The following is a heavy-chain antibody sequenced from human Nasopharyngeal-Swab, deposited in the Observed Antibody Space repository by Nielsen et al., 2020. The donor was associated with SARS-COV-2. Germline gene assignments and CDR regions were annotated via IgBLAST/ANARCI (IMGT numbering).Heavy chain of an antibody. CDR2: ISTSGSST. D-gene: IGHD3-9*01. CDR3: ARGCVLTGPSCYYYGMDV. V-gene: IGHV3-11*01. Sequence: GESLKISCAASGFTFSDYYMAWIRQAPGKGLEWVSYISTSGSSTDSADSVKGRFTISRDNANNLLYLQMNSLRGGDTAVYYCARGCVLTGPSCYYYGMDVWGQGTTVTVSS. CDR1: GFTFSDYY. J-gene: IGHJ6*02.